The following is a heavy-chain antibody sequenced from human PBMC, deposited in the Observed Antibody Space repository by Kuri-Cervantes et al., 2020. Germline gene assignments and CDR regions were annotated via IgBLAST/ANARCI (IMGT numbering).Heavy chain of an antibody. CDR1: GFTFSSYS. V-gene: IGHV3-21*04. CDR2: ISSSSSYI. CDR3: ARKYDHYDSSGYSV. D-gene: IGHD3-22*01. J-gene: IGHJ4*02. Sequence: GESLKISCAASGFTFSSYSMNWVRQAPWKGLEWVSSISSSSSYIYYADSVKGRFTISRDNAKNSLYLQMNSLRAEDTAVYYCARKYDHYDSSGYSVWGQGTLVTVSS.